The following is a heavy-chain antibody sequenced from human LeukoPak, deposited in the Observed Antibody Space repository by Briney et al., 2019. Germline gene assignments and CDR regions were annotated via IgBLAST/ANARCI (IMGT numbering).Heavy chain of an antibody. CDR2: ISYDGINK. D-gene: IGHD6-19*01. J-gene: IGHJ4*02. V-gene: IGHV3-33*08. Sequence: GGSLRLSCAASGFTFSNYGMHWVRQAPGTGLDWVAFISYDGINKFYADSVKGRFTISSDNSKTTLYLQMSSLRAEDTAVYYCARGFYNNGWYYFDYWGQGSLVTVSS. CDR3: ARGFYNNGWYYFDY. CDR1: GFTFSNYG.